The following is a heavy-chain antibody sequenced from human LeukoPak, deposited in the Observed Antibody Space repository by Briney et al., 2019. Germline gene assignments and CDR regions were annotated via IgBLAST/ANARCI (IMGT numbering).Heavy chain of an antibody. CDR2: ISWNSGSI. D-gene: IGHD1-26*01. Sequence: PGGSLRLSCAASGFTFDDYAMHWVRQAPGKGLEWVSGISWNSGSIGYADSVKGRFTISRDNAKNSLYLQMNSLRAEDTALYYCAKDSGSGSLDYWGQGTLVTVSS. J-gene: IGHJ4*02. V-gene: IGHV3-9*01. CDR1: GFTFDDYA. CDR3: AKDSGSGSLDY.